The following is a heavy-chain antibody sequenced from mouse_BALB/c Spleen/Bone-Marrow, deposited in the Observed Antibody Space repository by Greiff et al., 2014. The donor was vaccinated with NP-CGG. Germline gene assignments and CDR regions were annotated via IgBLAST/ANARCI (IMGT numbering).Heavy chain of an antibody. CDR2: IRSKSNNYAT. D-gene: IGHD2-4*01. CDR1: GFTFNTYA. Sequence: DVMLVESGGGLVQPKGSLKISCAAPGFTFNTYAMNWVRQAPGKGLEWVARIRSKSNNYATYYVDSVKDRFTVSRDDSQSMLYLQMNNLRTEDTAMYYCVTYYDYDLYAMDYWGQGTSVTVSS. J-gene: IGHJ4*01. CDR3: VTYYDYDLYAMDY. V-gene: IGHV10-1*02.